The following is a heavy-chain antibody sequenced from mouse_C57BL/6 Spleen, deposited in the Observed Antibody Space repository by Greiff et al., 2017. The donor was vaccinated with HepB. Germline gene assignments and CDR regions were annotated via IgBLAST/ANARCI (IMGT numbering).Heavy chain of an antibody. CDR3: ARPTIYDGYYEAMDY. CDR2: ISSGGSYT. D-gene: IGHD2-3*01. Sequence: EVQLVESGGDLVKPGGSLKLSCAASGFTFSSYGMSWVRQTPDKRLERVATISSGGSYTYYPDSVKGRFTISRDNAKNTLYLQMSSLKSEDTAMYYCARPTIYDGYYEAMDYWGQGTSVTVSS. CDR1: GFTFSSYG. V-gene: IGHV5-6*01. J-gene: IGHJ4*01.